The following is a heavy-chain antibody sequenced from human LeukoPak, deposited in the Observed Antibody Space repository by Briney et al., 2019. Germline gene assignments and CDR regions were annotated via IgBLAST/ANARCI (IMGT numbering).Heavy chain of an antibody. V-gene: IGHV3-23*01. J-gene: IGHJ5*02. Sequence: PGGSLRLSCTASGFTFSNYAMSWGRQGPGQGLEWVSGLSGSGGSTYYADSVKGRFTISRDNSWNTLYLQMNSLRAEDTAVYYCAKDISPRRRIAAAVGWFDPWGQGTLVTVSS. D-gene: IGHD6-13*01. CDR2: LSGSGGST. CDR1: GFTFSNYA. CDR3: AKDISPRRRIAAAVGWFDP.